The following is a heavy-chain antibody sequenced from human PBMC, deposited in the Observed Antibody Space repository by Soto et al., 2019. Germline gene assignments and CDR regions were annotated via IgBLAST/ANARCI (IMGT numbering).Heavy chain of an antibody. CDR2: VKSKQKVGAI. Sequence: EVQLAESGGDLVKPGGSLRLSCAASGFTFNTAWMNWVRQTPGKGREWVGRVKSKQKVGAIDYAAPVKGRFTISRADSKTTLYLEMKSLKTEDTAIYYCAVDPHDWGDYAFDYWGQGILVTVSS. J-gene: IGHJ4*02. V-gene: IGHV3-15*07. D-gene: IGHD3-16*01. CDR3: AVDPHDWGDYAFDY. CDR1: GFTFNTAW.